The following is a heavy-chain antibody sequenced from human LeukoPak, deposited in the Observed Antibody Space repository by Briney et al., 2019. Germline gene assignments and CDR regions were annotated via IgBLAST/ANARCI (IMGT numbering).Heavy chain of an antibody. CDR1: GGSFSGYY. Sequence: SETLSLTCAVYGGSFSGYYWSWIRQPPGKGLEWIGEINHSGSTNYNPSLKSRVTISVDTSKNQLSLKLSSVTAADTAVYYCARTTLTLDAFDYWGQGTLVTVSS. CDR3: ARTTLTLDAFDY. V-gene: IGHV4-34*01. CDR2: INHSGST. D-gene: IGHD4-4*01. J-gene: IGHJ4*02.